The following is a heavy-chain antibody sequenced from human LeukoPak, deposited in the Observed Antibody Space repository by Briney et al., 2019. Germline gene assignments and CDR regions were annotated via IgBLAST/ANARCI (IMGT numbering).Heavy chain of an antibody. Sequence: GASVKVSCKASGYTFTGYYIHWVRLAPGQGLEWMGWINPNIGGTNYAQKFQGRVTMTRDTPISTAYMELSRLRSDDTAVYYCAREFGHCYGDNCFYFFDTWGQGFRVTVSS. D-gene: IGHD4-23*01. CDR1: GYTFTGYY. CDR3: AREFGHCYGDNCFYFFDT. V-gene: IGHV1-2*02. J-gene: IGHJ4*02. CDR2: INPNIGGT.